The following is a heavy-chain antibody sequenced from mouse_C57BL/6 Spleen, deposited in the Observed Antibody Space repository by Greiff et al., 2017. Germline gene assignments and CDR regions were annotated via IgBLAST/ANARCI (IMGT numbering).Heavy chain of an antibody. CDR3: ARSDPGYDYEWYAMDY. CDR2: INPGSGGT. Sequence: QVQLQQSGAELVRPGTSVKVSCKASGYAFTNYLIEWVKQRPGQGLEWIGVINPGSGGTNYNEKFKGKATLTADKSSSTAYMQLSSLTSEDSAVYFCARSDPGYDYEWYAMDYWGQGTSVTVSS. J-gene: IGHJ4*01. V-gene: IGHV1-54*01. D-gene: IGHD2-4*01. CDR1: GYAFTNYL.